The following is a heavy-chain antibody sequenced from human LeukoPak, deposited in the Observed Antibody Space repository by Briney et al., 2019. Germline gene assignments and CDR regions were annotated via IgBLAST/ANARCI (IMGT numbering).Heavy chain of an antibody. CDR3: AREWKATVTRVPYDY. CDR1: GYTFTGYY. D-gene: IGHD4-11*01. CDR2: INPNSGGT. Sequence: ASVKVSCKASGYTFTGYYMHWVRQAPGQGLEWMGWINPNSGGTNYAHKFQGRVTMTRDTSISTAYMELSRLRSDDTAVYYCAREWKATVTRVPYDYWGQGTLVTVSS. V-gene: IGHV1-2*02. J-gene: IGHJ4*02.